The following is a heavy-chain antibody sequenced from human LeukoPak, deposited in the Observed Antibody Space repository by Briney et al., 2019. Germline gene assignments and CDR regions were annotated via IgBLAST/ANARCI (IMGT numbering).Heavy chain of an antibody. J-gene: IGHJ4*02. CDR1: GYTFTSYD. Sequence: ASVKVSCKASGYTFTSYDIKWVRQATGQGLEWMGWMNPNSGNTGYAQKFQGRVTITRNTSISTAYMELSRLRSDDTAVYYCARGPQGYYFDYWGQGTLVTVS. CDR2: MNPNSGNT. V-gene: IGHV1-8*03. CDR3: ARGPQGYYFDY.